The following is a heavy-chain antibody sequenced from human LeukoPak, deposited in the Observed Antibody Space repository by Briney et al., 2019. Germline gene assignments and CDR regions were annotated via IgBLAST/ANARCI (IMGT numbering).Heavy chain of an antibody. CDR2: ISSYNGNT. J-gene: IGHJ5*02. CDR1: GYTFTSYG. Sequence: ASVKVSCKASGYTFTSYGISWVRQAPGRGLEWMGWISSYNGNTNYAQKLQGRVTMTTDTSTSTAYMELRSLRSDDTAVYFCARAYSSSWYFNWFDPWGQGTLVTVSS. CDR3: ARAYSSSWYFNWFDP. V-gene: IGHV1-18*01. D-gene: IGHD6-13*01.